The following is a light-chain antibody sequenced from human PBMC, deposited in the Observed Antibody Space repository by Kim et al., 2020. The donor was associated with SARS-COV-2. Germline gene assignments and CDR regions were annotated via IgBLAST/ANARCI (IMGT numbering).Light chain of an antibody. CDR1: SRDVGGYNY. V-gene: IGLV2-14*03. CDR3: SSYTCSSTVV. J-gene: IGLJ2*01. Sequence: QSITSSCTRTSRDVGGYNYVSWYQQHPGKAPKLMIYDVSNRPSGVSNRFSGSKSGNTASLTISGLQAEDEADYYCSSYTCSSTVVFGGGTQLTV. CDR2: DVS.